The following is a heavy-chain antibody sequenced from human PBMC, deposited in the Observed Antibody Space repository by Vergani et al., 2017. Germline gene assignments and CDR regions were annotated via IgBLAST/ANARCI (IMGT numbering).Heavy chain of an antibody. CDR3: ARSDSSMNWYFDL. V-gene: IGHV3-15*07. CDR1: GFTFSNAW. Sequence: EVQLVESGGGLVKPGGSLRLSCAASGFTFSNAWMNWVRQAPGKGLEWVGRIKSKTDGGTTDYAAPVKGRFTISRDDSKNTLYLQMNSLRAEDTAVYYCARSDSSMNWYFDLWGRGTLVTVSS. CDR2: IKSKTDGGTT. D-gene: IGHD6-13*01. J-gene: IGHJ2*01.